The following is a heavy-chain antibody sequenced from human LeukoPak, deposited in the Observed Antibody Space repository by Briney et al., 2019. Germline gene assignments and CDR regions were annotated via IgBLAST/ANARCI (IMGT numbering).Heavy chain of an antibody. D-gene: IGHD3-10*01. CDR1: GFSLSTSGMR. CDR3: ARSYYYGSGSYVYYYGMDV. Sequence: SGPALVKPTQTPTLTCTFSGFSLSTSGMRVSWIRQPPGKALEWLARIDWDDDKFYSTSLKTRLTISKDTSKNQMILTMTNMDTVDTATYYCARSYYYGSGSYVYYYGMDVWGKGTTVTVSS. V-gene: IGHV2-70*04. CDR2: IDWDDDK. J-gene: IGHJ6*04.